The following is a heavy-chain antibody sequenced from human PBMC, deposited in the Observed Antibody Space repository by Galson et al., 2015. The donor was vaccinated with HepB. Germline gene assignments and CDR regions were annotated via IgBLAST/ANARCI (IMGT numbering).Heavy chain of an antibody. CDR1: GFTFSRYW. CDR2: IKQDGSEK. CDR3: ARDHFPPGQQKWLRWFDP. D-gene: IGHD3-22*01. V-gene: IGHV3-7*03. Sequence: SLRLSCAASGFTFSRYWMSWVRQAPGKGLEWVANIKQDGSEKYYVDSVKGRFTISRDNAKNSLYLQMNSLRAEDTAVYYCARDHFPPGQQKWLRWFDPWGQGTLVTVSS. J-gene: IGHJ5*02.